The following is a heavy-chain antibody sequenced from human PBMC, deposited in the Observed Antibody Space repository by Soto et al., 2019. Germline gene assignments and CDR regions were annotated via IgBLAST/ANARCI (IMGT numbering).Heavy chain of an antibody. Sequence: QVQLVQSGAEVKKPGASVKVSCKASGYTFSSYAMHWVRQAPGKGLEWVAVISYDGSNKYYADSVKGRFTISRDNSKNTLYLQMNSLRAEDTAVYYCARAPAYCGGDCYLDYWGQGTLVTVSS. CDR2: ISYDGSNK. J-gene: IGHJ4*02. CDR3: ARAPAYCGGDCYLDY. V-gene: IGHV3-30-3*01. CDR1: GYTFSSYA. D-gene: IGHD2-21*02.